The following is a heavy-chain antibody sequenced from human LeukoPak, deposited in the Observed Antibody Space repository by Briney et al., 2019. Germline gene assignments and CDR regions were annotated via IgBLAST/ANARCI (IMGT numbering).Heavy chain of an antibody. CDR3: ASGYGDYSPDY. Sequence: ASVKVSCKASGYSFTGHYMHWVRQAPGQGLEWVGWINPNRGGTNYAQKFQGRVTMTRDTSISTAYMELSRLTSDDTAVYYCASGYGDYSPDYWGQGTLVTVSS. CDR2: INPNRGGT. V-gene: IGHV1-2*02. J-gene: IGHJ4*02. D-gene: IGHD4-17*01. CDR1: GYSFTGHY.